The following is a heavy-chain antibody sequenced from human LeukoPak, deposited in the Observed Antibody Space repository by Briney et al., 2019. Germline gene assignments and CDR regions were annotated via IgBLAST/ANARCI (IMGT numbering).Heavy chain of an antibody. Sequence: PSETLSLTCAVYGGSFSGYYWSWIRQPPGKGLEWIGELNHSGSTNYNPSLKSRVTISVDTSKNQFSLKLSSVTAADTAVYYCARGRGPFDYWGQGTLVTVSS. J-gene: IGHJ4*02. V-gene: IGHV4-34*01. CDR1: GGSFSGYY. CDR3: ARGRGPFDY. CDR2: LNHSGST.